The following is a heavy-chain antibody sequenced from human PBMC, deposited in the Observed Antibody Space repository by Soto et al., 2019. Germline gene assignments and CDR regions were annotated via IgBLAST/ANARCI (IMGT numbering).Heavy chain of an antibody. Sequence: GGSLRLSCEASVFSLSSFWMHLVRQAPGKALVWVSRMNNDGTTTTYADSVKGRFTLSRDNAKDTLYLQMNSLRAYDTAVYDCTRGGGPTVTAFGYWGQGT. J-gene: IGHJ4*02. D-gene: IGHD4-4*01. CDR2: MNNDGTTT. V-gene: IGHV3-74*03. CDR1: VFSLSSFW. CDR3: TRGGGPTVTAFGY.